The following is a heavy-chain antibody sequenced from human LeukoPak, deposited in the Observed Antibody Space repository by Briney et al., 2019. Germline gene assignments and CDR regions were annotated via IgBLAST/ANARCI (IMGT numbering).Heavy chain of an antibody. J-gene: IGHJ1*01. D-gene: IGHD3-22*01. Sequence: SRGSLRLSCAASGFTFSDYILDWVRQAPGKGLEWVAVISYDGSNKYYADSVKGRFTISRDNSKNTLYLQMNSLRAEDTAVYYCARDASYCYDSSGYFPFQHWGQGTLVTVSS. CDR1: GFTFSDYI. CDR3: ARDASYCYDSSGYFPFQH. CDR2: ISYDGSNK. V-gene: IGHV3-30*03.